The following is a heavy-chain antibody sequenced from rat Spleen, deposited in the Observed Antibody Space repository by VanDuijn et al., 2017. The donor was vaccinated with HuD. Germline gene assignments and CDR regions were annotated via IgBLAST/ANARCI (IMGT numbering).Heavy chain of an antibody. CDR2: ISYEVSRT. Sequence: EVQLVESGGGLVQPGRSLKLSCAASGFTFSDYYMAWVRQAPKKGLEWVASISYEVSRTYYGDSVKGRFTISRDNAKSTLYLQMDSLRSEDTAIYYCARMIYYYSVGYFDYWGQGVMVTVSS. D-gene: IGHD1-1*01. CDR1: GFTFSDYY. J-gene: IGHJ2*01. V-gene: IGHV5-22*01. CDR3: ARMIYYYSVGYFDY.